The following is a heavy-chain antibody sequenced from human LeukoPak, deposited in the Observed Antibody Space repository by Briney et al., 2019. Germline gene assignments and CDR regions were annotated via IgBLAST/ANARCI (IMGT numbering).Heavy chain of an antibody. Sequence: GGSLRLSCAASGFTFSNFAMTSVRQDPGKGLEWVSSNTGSGTRSYYADSVRDRFTILRANSKNTLYLQMNSPRPEDTAVYYCAKDRFLDDYDDFDSWGQGTLVTVS. J-gene: IGHJ4*02. V-gene: IGHV3-23*01. CDR1: GFTFSNFA. D-gene: IGHD3-3*01. CDR2: NTGSGTRS. CDR3: AKDRFLDDYDDFDS.